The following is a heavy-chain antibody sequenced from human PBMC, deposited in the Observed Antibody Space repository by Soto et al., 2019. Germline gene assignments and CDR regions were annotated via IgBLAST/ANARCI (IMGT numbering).Heavy chain of an antibody. Sequence: SETLSLTCTVSGGSISSYYWSWIRQPPGKGLEWIGHTYHSGNPYYNPSLKSRVIISVDRSKNQFSLKVSSVTAADTAVYYCARGQVVAAQHWGQGTLVTVSS. CDR1: GGSISSYY. CDR2: TYHSGNP. J-gene: IGHJ4*02. CDR3: ARGQVVAAQH. V-gene: IGHV4-59*12. D-gene: IGHD2-15*01.